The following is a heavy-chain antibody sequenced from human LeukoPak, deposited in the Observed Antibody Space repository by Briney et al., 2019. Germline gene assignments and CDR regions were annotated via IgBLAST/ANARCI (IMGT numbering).Heavy chain of an antibody. J-gene: IGHJ5*02. CDR2: ISYDGTIR. D-gene: IGHD2-2*01. CDR3: AKGGCSSTTCYLADP. CDR1: GLTFSSYG. V-gene: IGHV3-30*18. Sequence: GRSLRLSCAASGLTFSSYGMHWVRQAPGKGLEWVAVISYDGTIRNYADSVKGRFTISRDNSKNTLYLQMNSLTAEDTALYYCAKGGCSSTTCYLADPWGQGTLVTVSS.